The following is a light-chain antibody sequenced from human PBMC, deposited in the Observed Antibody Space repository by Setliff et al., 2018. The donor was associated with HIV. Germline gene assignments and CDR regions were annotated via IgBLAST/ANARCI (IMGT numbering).Light chain of an antibody. CDR1: SRDVGGYNY. CDR2: EVS. CDR3: SSYTSSSTSV. Sequence: QSALTQPASVSGSPGQSITISCTGTSRDVGGYNYVSWYQQHPGKAPKLMIYEVSNRPSGVSNRFSGSKSGNTASLTTSGLQAEDEADYYCSSYTSSSTSVFGTGTKVPS. V-gene: IGLV2-14*01. J-gene: IGLJ1*01.